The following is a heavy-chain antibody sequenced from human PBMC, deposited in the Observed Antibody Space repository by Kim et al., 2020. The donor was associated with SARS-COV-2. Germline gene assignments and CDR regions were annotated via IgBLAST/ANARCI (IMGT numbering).Heavy chain of an antibody. D-gene: IGHD6-13*01. CDR2: INHSGST. J-gene: IGHJ6*02. CDR3: ARGVLAAAGTNSSSLYYYYGMDV. Sequence: SETLSLTCAVYGGSFSGYYWSWIRQPPGKGLEWIAEINHSGSTNYNPSLMSRGTISADTCKNKSFLKLSSVTAADTTVYYCARGVLAAAGTNSSSLYYYYGMDVWGPRTTVTVSS. V-gene: IGHV4-34*01. CDR1: GGSFSGYY.